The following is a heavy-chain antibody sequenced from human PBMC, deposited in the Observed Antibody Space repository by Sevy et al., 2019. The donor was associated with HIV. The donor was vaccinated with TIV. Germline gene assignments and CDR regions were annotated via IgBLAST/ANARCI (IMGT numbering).Heavy chain of an antibody. CDR1: GFTFGSYA. D-gene: IGHD1-26*01. CDR3: ARAGGSWALRY. Sequence: GGSLRLSCAASGFTFGSYAVSWVRQAPGKGLEWVSYISGSGNTIYYTDSVKGRFTISRDNAKDSLYLQMNSLRAEDTAVYYCARAGGSWALRYWGQGSLVTVSS. J-gene: IGHJ4*02. V-gene: IGHV3-48*03. CDR2: ISGSGNTI.